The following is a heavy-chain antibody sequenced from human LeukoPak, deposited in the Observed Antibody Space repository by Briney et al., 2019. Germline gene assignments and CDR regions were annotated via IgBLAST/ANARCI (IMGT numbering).Heavy chain of an antibody. J-gene: IGHJ5*02. Sequence: PGASVKVSCKVSGYTLTELSMHWVRQAPGKGLEWMGGFDPEDGETIYAQEFQGRVTMTEDTSTDTAYMELSSLRSEDTAVYYCATVIRRAKMYYYGSGSYSWFDPWGQGTLVTVSS. D-gene: IGHD3-10*01. V-gene: IGHV1-24*01. CDR2: FDPEDGET. CDR1: GYTLTELS. CDR3: ATVIRRAKMYYYGSGSYSWFDP.